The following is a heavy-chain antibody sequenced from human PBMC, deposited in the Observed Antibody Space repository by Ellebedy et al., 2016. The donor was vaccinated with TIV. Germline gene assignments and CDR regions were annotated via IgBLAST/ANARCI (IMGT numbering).Heavy chain of an antibody. J-gene: IGHJ4*02. CDR2: IDNDGTRT. Sequence: GESLKISCAASGFTFSRYWMHWVRQVPGKGLVWVSRIDNDGTRTDYADSVKGRFIISRDNAKNRLYLEMNSLRAEDSALYYCASGIVVSMTGTSDYWGQGTLVTVSS. CDR1: GFTFSRYW. V-gene: IGHV3-74*01. D-gene: IGHD2-15*01. CDR3: ASGIVVSMTGTSDY.